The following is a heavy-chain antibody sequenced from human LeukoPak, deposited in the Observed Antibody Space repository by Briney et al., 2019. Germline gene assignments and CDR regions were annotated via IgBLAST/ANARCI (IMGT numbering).Heavy chain of an antibody. D-gene: IGHD6-19*01. V-gene: IGHV3-23*01. J-gene: IGHJ4*02. CDR3: AKDLGRAVAGTIY. CDR2: ISGSGGST. CDR1: GFTFSSYA. Sequence: PGGSMRLSCAASGFTFSSYAMSWVRHAAGKGLEWVSAISGSGGSTYYADSVKGRFTITRDNSKNTLYLQMNSLRAEDTAVYYCAKDLGRAVAGTIYWGQGTLVTVSS.